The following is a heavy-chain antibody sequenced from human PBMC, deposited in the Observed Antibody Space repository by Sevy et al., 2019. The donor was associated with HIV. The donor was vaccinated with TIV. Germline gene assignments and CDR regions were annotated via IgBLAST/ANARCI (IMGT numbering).Heavy chain of an antibody. D-gene: IGHD3-3*01. CDR3: AGHVSQYELWSGDYPDY. V-gene: IGHV5-10-1*01. J-gene: IGHJ4*02. CDR1: EYTFTSYW. CDR2: IDPSDSYT. Sequence: GESLKISCKGSEYTFTSYWISWVRQMPGKGLEWMGRIDPSDSYTYYSPSFQGHVSISADKSISTAYLQWSSLKASDTAMYYCAGHVSQYELWSGDYPDYWGQGTLVTVSS.